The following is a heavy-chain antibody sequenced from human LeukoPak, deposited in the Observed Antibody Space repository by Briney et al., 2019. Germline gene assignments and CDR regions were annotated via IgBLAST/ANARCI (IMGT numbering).Heavy chain of an antibody. J-gene: IGHJ1*01. V-gene: IGHV3-30*18. CDR1: GFTFSSYG. CDR2: ISYDGSNK. CDR3: AKGGTYYYDSSGPEGYFQH. Sequence: PGGSLRLSCAASGFTFSSYGMHWVRQAPGKGLEWVAVISYDGSNKYYADSVKGRFTISRDNSKNTLYLQMNSLRAEDTAVYYCAKGGTYYYDSSGPEGYFQHWGQGTLVTVSS. D-gene: IGHD3-22*01.